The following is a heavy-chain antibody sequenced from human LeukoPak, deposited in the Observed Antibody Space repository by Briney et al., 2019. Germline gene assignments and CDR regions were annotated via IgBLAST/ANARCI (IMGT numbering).Heavy chain of an antibody. J-gene: IGHJ4*02. CDR3: ARDRWDSD. CDR2: ISYDGSNK. Sequence: GGSLRLSCAASGFTFSSYAMHWVRQAPVKGLEWVAVISYDGSNKYYADSVKGRFTISRDNSKNTLYLQMNSLRAEDTAVYYCARDRWDSDWGQGTLVTVSS. V-gene: IGHV3-30-3*01. D-gene: IGHD1-26*01. CDR1: GFTFSSYA.